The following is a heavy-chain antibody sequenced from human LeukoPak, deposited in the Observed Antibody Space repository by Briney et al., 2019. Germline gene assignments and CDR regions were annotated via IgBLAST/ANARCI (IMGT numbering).Heavy chain of an antibody. J-gene: IGHJ6*02. D-gene: IGHD6-13*01. CDR1: GYTFTSYG. CDR3: ARDRRYSSSWYVRLYYYYYGMDV. CDR2: ISAYNGNT. Sequence: ASVKVSCKASGYTFTSYGISWVRQAPGQGLEWVGWISAYNGNTNYAQKLQGRVTMTTDTSTSTAYMELRSLRSDDTAVYYCARDRRYSSSWYVRLYYYYYGMDVWGQGTTVTVSS. V-gene: IGHV1-18*01.